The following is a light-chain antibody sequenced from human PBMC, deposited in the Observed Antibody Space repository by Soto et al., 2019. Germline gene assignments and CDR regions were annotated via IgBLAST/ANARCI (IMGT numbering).Light chain of an antibody. J-gene: IGKJ4*01. CDR2: GTS. CDR1: QSVNNW. V-gene: IGKV1D-16*01. Sequence: DVQMTQSPSSLSASVGDRVTITCRASQSVNNWLAWYQQTAGKAPKCLIYGTSIMQGGVPSRFSGTGSGTHFTLTIDGLQPEDSATYYCQQYDNFPPTFGGGTKVEI. CDR3: QQYDNFPPT.